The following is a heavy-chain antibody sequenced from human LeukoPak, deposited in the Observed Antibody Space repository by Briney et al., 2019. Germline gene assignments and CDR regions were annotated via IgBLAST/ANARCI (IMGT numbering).Heavy chain of an antibody. V-gene: IGHV4-34*01. CDR2: INHSGST. CDR1: GGSFSGYY. J-gene: IGHJ5*02. D-gene: IGHD3-10*01. Sequence: SETLSLTCAVYGGSFSGYYWSWIRQPPGKGLEWIGEINHSGSTNYNPSLKSRVTISVDTSKNQFSLKLSSVTAADTAVYYCARVPRRSSGSGSAKFDPWGQGTLVTVSS. CDR3: ARVPRRSSGSGSAKFDP.